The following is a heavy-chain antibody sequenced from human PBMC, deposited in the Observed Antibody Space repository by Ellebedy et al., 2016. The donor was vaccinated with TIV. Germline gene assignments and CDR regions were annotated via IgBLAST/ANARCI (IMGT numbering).Heavy chain of an antibody. D-gene: IGHD2-2*01. CDR2: ISWGGDRT. CDR1: GFTFDDYA. V-gene: IGHV3-43D*03. Sequence: GESLKISCAASGFTFDDYAMHWVRQAPGKGLEWVSLISWGGDRTHYADSVKGRFTISRDNSKNSLYLQMNSLRAEDTALYYCAKDTGFCSSTSCPGAFQHWGQGTLVTVSP. J-gene: IGHJ1*01. CDR3: AKDTGFCSSTSCPGAFQH.